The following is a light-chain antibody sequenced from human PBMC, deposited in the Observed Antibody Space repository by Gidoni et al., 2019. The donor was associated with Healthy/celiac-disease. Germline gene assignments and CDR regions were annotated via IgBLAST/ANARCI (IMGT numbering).Light chain of an antibody. CDR1: SSDVGTYNY. CDR3: SSYTSSSTPYV. Sequence: QSALTQPASVSGSPGQSITISCTGTSSDVGTYNYFSGYQQHPGIAPKLMIYEVSNRPSGVSNRFSGSKSGNTASLTISGLQAEDEADYYCSSYTSSSTPYVFGAGTKVTVL. V-gene: IGLV2-14*01. J-gene: IGLJ1*01. CDR2: EVS.